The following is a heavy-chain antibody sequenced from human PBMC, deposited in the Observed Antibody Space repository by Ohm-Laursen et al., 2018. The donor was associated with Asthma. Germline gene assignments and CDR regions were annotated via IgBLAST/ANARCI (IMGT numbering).Heavy chain of an antibody. D-gene: IGHD2-8*01. CDR3: VRDYCIDGFCSKAFDP. V-gene: IGHV3-33*08. CDR2: IWYGGSNK. J-gene: IGHJ5*02. Sequence: SLRLSCTASGYTFSRYSIHWVRQAPGKGLEFVAVIWYGGSNKYYADSVKGRFTISRDIAKNTLYLEMNSLRAEDTAVYYCVRDYCIDGFCSKAFDPWAREPSSPSPQ. CDR1: GYTFSRYS.